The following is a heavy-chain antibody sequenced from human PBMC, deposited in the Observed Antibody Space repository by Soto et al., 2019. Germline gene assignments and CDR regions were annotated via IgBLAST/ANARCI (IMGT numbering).Heavy chain of an antibody. D-gene: IGHD4-17*01. J-gene: IGHJ6*04. CDR3: AGEETPATTVYYTMEV. Sequence: PGGSLRLPGAASAFTFSSYGLHWIRQAPGKGLEWVALIWYDGSNKYYADSVKGRFTISRDNSKNTLYLQMNSLRAEDTAVHYCAGEETPATTVYYTMEVWGKGTTVTVSS. CDR2: IWYDGSNK. V-gene: IGHV3-33*01. CDR1: AFTFSSYG.